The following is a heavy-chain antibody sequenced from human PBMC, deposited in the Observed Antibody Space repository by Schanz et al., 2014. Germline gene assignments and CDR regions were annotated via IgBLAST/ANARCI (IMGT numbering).Heavy chain of an antibody. D-gene: IGHD3-10*01. CDR1: GFNFGDYY. V-gene: IGHV3-7*03. J-gene: IGHJ3*02. CDR2: INPDGSGK. Sequence: DVQLVESGGGLVQSGGSLRLSCAASGFNFGDYYMTWVRQAPGKGLESVAKINPDGSGKYYVVSVEGRFTISRDNAKNSLYLEMTSLRGEDTAVYYCARVVLGGDAFDIWGQGTMVTVSS. CDR3: ARVVLGGDAFDI.